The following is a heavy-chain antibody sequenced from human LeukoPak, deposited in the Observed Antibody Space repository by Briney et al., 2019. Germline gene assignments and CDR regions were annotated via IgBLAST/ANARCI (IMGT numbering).Heavy chain of an antibody. V-gene: IGHV3-74*01. D-gene: IGHD6-25*01. CDR1: GFTFSSYW. CDR3: ARVILSSAFDP. Sequence: EGSLRLSCAASGFTFSSYWMHWVRQAPGKGLVWVSRINSDGSSTSYADSVKGRFTISRDNAKNTLYLQMNSLRAEDTAVYYCARVILSSAFDPWGQGTLVTVSS. CDR2: INSDGSST. J-gene: IGHJ5*02.